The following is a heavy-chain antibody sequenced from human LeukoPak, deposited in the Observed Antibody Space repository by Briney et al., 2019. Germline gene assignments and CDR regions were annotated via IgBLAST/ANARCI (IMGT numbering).Heavy chain of an antibody. CDR1: GGSISSGSYY. D-gene: IGHD6-13*01. V-gene: IGHV4-61*02. Sequence: SETLSLTCTDSGGSISSGSYYWSWIRQPAGKGLEWIGRIYTSGSTNYNPSLKSRVTISVDTSKNQFSLKLSSVTAADTAVYYCASSSSWYSPSDYWGQGTLVTVSS. CDR3: ASSSSWYSPSDY. J-gene: IGHJ4*02. CDR2: IYTSGST.